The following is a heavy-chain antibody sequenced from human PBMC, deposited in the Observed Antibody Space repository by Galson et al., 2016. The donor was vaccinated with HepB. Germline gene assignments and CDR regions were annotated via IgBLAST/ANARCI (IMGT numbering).Heavy chain of an antibody. Sequence: SLRLSCAASGFTFRTSWMSWVRQPPGKGPEWVANINPDGSQTYYVDSVKGRFNISKDNAKNSLYLRMNSLRADDTAVYYCARDPMRFAFDLWGQGTTVTVSS. CDR2: INPDGSQT. J-gene: IGHJ3*01. V-gene: IGHV3-7*01. CDR1: GFTFRTSW. CDR3: ARDPMRFAFDL.